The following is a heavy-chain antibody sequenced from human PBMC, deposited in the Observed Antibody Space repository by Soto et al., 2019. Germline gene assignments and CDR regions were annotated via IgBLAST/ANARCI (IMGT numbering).Heavy chain of an antibody. D-gene: IGHD3-10*01. V-gene: IGHV3-66*01. CDR2: IYSGGST. CDR1: GFTFSSYG. CDR3: ASTLYGSGSYYKSYPPLY. J-gene: IGHJ4*02. Sequence: WGSLRLSCAASGFTFSSYGMHWVRQAPGKGLEWVAVIYSGGSTYYADSVKGRFTISRDNSKNTLYLQMNSLRAEDTAVYYCASTLYGSGSYYKSYPPLYWGQGTLVTVSS.